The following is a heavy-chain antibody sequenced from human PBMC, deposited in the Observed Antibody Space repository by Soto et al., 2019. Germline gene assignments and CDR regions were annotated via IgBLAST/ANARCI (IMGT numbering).Heavy chain of an antibody. CDR2: ISGSGGST. D-gene: IGHD2-15*01. CDR1: GFTFSSYA. Sequence: GGSLRLSCAASGFTFSSYAMSWVRQAPGKGLEWVSAISGSGGSTYYADSVKGRFTISRDNSKKTLYLQMNGLRAEDTAVYYCAKSGYCSGGSCYAWFDPWGQGTLVTVSS. CDR3: AKSGYCSGGSCYAWFDP. J-gene: IGHJ5*02. V-gene: IGHV3-23*01.